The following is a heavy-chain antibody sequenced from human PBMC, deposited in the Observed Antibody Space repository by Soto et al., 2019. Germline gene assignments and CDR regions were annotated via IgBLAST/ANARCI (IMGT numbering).Heavy chain of an antibody. CDR1: GGSFSGYY. CDR3: ARVGKQGLVPWDY. V-gene: IGHV4-34*01. CDR2: INHSGST. J-gene: IGHJ4*02. Sequence: QVQLQQWGAGLLKPSETLSLTCAVYGGSFSGYYWSWIRQPPGKGLEWIGEINHSGSTNYNPSLKSRVTISVDTSKNQCSLKLSSVTAADTAVYYCARVGKQGLVPWDYWGQGTLVTVSS. D-gene: IGHD6-19*01.